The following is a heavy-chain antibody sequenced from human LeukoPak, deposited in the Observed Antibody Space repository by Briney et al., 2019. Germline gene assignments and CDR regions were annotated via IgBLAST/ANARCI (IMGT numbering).Heavy chain of an antibody. CDR1: GYTFTNYA. V-gene: IGHV1-3*03. D-gene: IGHD3-16*01. J-gene: IGHJ4*02. CDR3: ARDNDSRDPPHFDY. Sequence: ASVKVSCKASGYTFTNYAMHWVRQAPGQTFEWLGWINPGNDYTRYSRELQGRVTITADKSTRTAYMELSSLRSEDTAVYYCARDNDSRDPPHFDYWGQGTLVTVSS. CDR2: INPGNDYT.